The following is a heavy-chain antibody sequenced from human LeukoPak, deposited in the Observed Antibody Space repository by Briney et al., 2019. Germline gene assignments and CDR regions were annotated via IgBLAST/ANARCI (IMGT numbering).Heavy chain of an antibody. CDR1: GFNFNNAW. Sequence: GGSLRLSCAASGFNFNNAWLDWVRQTPGQGLEWVGLIKNKHEHQATDYAAPVRERFIITRDDSSSTLFLQMNSLKTEDTAVYYCVTDANRILGARGTGYWGQGILVTVSS. D-gene: IGHD1-26*01. CDR2: IKNKHEHQAT. J-gene: IGHJ4*02. CDR3: VTDANRILGARGTGY. V-gene: IGHV3-15*07.